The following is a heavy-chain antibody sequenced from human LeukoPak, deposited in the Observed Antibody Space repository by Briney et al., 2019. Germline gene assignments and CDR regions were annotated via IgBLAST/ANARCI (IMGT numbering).Heavy chain of an antibody. CDR2: ISGSGGTT. D-gene: IGHD3-22*01. J-gene: IGHJ4*02. CDR3: AKDTGEFSGYGEFDY. V-gene: IGHV3-23*01. Sequence: QTGGSLRLSCTASGFTFSSYAMRWFRQAPGKGLEWVSTISGSGGTTYYADSVKARFTIARDNSKNTLYLQMNSLRAEDAAVYYCAKDTGEFSGYGEFDYWGQGTLVTVSS. CDR1: GFTFSSYA.